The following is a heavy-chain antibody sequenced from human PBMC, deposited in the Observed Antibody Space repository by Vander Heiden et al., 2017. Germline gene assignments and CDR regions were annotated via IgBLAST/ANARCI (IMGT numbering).Heavy chain of an antibody. V-gene: IGHV4-59*08. Sequence: QVQLQESGPGLVKPSETLSLTCTVSGGSISSYYWSWIRQPPGKGLEWIGYIYHSGSTYYYPSLKSRVTISVVTSQNQFPLKLSPVTAADTGVYCVAILPYNWFDPWGHGSLVTVSS. CDR2: IYHSGST. CDR3: AILPYNWFDP. CDR1: GGSISSYY. J-gene: IGHJ5*02.